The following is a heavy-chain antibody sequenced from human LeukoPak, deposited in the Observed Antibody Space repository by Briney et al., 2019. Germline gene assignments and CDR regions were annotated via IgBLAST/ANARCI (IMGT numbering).Heavy chain of an antibody. CDR3: AKGPQLYSGYHPNY. CDR2: ITGSDDST. Sequence: AGGSLRLSCAASGFTFSNNAMTWVRQAPGEGLEWVSTITGSDDSTCYADSAKGRFTISRDYSKNTVFLQLNNLRAEDTAMYYCAKGPQLYSGYHPNYWGQGTLVTVSS. D-gene: IGHD3-22*01. V-gene: IGHV3-23*01. J-gene: IGHJ4*02. CDR1: GFTFSNNA.